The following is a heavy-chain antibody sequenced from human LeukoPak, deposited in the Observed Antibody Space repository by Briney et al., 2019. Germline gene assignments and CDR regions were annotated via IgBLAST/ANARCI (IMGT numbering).Heavy chain of an antibody. D-gene: IGHD6-19*01. J-gene: IGHJ6*03. V-gene: IGHV1-46*01. CDR2: INPSGGST. Sequence: GASVKVSCKASGYTFTSYYMHWVRQAPGQGLEWMGIINPSGGSTSYAQKFQGRVTMTRDMSTSTVYMELSSLRSEDTAVYYCARGYSSGWIPASLYYYYYMDVWGKGTTVTISS. CDR1: GYTFTSYY. CDR3: ARGYSSGWIPASLYYYYYMDV.